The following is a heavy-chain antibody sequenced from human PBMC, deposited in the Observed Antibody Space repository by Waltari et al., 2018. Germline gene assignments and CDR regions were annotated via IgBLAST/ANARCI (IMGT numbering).Heavy chain of an antibody. CDR1: GGSISSGSYY. V-gene: IGHV4-61*09. Sequence: QVQLQESGPGLVKPSQTLSLTCTVSGGSISSGSYYWSWIRQPAGKGLEWIGYIYTSGRTNYNPSLKSRVTISVDTSKNQFSLKLSSVTAADTAVYYCARDITGTPDYWGQGTLVTVSS. CDR3: ARDITGTPDY. CDR2: IYTSGRT. J-gene: IGHJ4*02. D-gene: IGHD1-7*01.